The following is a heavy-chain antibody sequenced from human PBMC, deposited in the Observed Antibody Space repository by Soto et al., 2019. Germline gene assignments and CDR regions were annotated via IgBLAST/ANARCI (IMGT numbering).Heavy chain of an antibody. D-gene: IGHD4-17*01. J-gene: IGHJ6*02. CDR1: GGTFSSYA. V-gene: IGHV1-69*13. CDR2: IIPIFGTA. CDR3: AREVRLRRSYYYGMDV. Sequence: ASVKVSFKASGGTFSSYAISWVRQAPGQGLEWMGGIIPIFGTANYAQKFQGRVTITAGESTSTAYMELSSLRSEDTAVYYCAREVRLRRSYYYGMDVWGQGATVTVSS.